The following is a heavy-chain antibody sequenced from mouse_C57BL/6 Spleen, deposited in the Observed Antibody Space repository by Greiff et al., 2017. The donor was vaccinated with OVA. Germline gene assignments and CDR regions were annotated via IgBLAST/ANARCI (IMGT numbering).Heavy chain of an antibody. CDR2: INPYNGGT. D-gene: IGHD4-1*01. CDR3: ARRELTGVYFDY. V-gene: IGHV1-19*01. CDR1: GYTFTDYY. J-gene: IGHJ2*01. Sequence: EVQLQQSGPVLVKPGASVKMSCKASGYTFTDYYMNWVKQSHGKSLEWIGVINPYNGGTSYNQKFKGKATLTVDKSSSTAYMELNSLTSEDSAVYYCARRELTGVYFDYWGQGTTLTVSS.